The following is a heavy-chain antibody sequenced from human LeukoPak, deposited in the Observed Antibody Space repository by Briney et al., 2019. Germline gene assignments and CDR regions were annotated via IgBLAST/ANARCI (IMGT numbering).Heavy chain of an antibody. Sequence: MRGESLKISCKGSGYSFTSYWIGWVRQMPGKGLEWMGIIYPGDSDIRYSPSFQGQVTISADKSISTAYLQWSSLKASGTAMYYCARYHGDYYYYYYYGMDVWGQGTTVTVSS. CDR2: IYPGDSDI. CDR3: ARYHGDYYYYYYYGMDV. D-gene: IGHD4-17*01. V-gene: IGHV5-51*01. J-gene: IGHJ6*02. CDR1: GYSFTSYW.